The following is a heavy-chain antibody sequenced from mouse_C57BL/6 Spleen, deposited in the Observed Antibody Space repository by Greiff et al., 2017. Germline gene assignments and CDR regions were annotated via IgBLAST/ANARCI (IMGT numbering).Heavy chain of an antibody. J-gene: IGHJ4*01. CDR1: GFTFSSYA. CDR3: AVGSYYSDLGYAMGY. D-gene: IGHD2-12*01. CDR2: ISDGGSYT. V-gene: IGHV5-4*01. Sequence: EVQLVESGGGLVKPGGSLKLSCAASGFTFSSYAMSWVRQTPEKRLEWVATISDGGSYTYYPDNVKGRFTISRDNAKNNLYLQMSHLKSEDTAMYYCAVGSYYSDLGYAMGYWGQGTSVTVSA.